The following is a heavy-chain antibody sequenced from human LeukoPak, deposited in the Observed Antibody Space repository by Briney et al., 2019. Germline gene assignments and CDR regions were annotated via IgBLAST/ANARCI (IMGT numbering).Heavy chain of an antibody. D-gene: IGHD3-9*01. J-gene: IGHJ6*02. V-gene: IGHV3-21*01. CDR1: GFTSSSYS. CDR2: ISSSSSYI. Sequence: PGGSLRLSCAASGFTSSSYSMNWVRQAPGKGLQWVSSISSSSSYIYYADSVKGRFTISRDNAKNSLYLQMNSLRAEDTAVYYCARVILTGYYSGGMDVWGQGTTLTVSS. CDR3: ARVILTGYYSGGMDV.